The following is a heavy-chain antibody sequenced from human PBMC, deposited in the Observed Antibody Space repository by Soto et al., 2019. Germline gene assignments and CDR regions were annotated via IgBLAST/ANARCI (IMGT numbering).Heavy chain of an antibody. J-gene: IGHJ6*04. CDR1: GGTFNNYA. Sequence: QVQLVQSGAEVKKPGSSVKVSCKASGGTFNNYAISWVRQAPGQGLQWMGGIIPISGTPNYAQNFRERLTIAADESTSTVYMELNSLRSEDSAVYFCGLGLSGTMDVWGKGTTVTVSS. D-gene: IGHD3-16*01. CDR3: GLGLSGTMDV. V-gene: IGHV1-69*01. CDR2: IIPISGTP.